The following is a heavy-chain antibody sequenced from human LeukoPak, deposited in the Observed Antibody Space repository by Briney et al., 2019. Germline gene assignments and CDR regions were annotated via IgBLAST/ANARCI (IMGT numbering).Heavy chain of an antibody. D-gene: IGHD3-22*01. V-gene: IGHV4-59*01. Sequence: PSETLSLTCTVSGGSISSYYWSWIRQPPGKGLEWIGYIYYSGSTNYNPSLKSRVTISVDTSKNQFSLKLSSVTAADTAVYYCARGTYYYDSSGYYYPRWFDPWGQGTLVTVSS. CDR3: ARGTYYYDSSGYYYPRWFDP. CDR1: GGSISSYY. CDR2: IYYSGST. J-gene: IGHJ5*02.